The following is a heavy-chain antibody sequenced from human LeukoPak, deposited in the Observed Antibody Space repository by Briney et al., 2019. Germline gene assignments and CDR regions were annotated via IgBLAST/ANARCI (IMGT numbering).Heavy chain of an antibody. V-gene: IGHV3-23*01. Sequence: PGGSLRLSCAASGFTFSSYAMSWVRQAPGKGLEWVSAISGSGGSTNYADSVKGRFTISRDNSKNTLYLQMNSLRAEDTAVYYCAKDLVGATRGRFDYWGQGTLVTVSS. CDR3: AKDLVGATRGRFDY. J-gene: IGHJ4*02. D-gene: IGHD1-26*01. CDR1: GFTFSSYA. CDR2: ISGSGGST.